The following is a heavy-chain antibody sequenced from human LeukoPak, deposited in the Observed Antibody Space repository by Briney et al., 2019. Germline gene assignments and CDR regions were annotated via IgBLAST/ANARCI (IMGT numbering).Heavy chain of an antibody. CDR1: GGTLSSYA. D-gene: IGHD6-13*01. CDR2: IIPIFGTA. CDR3: AREKQLVRDAFDI. Sequence: SVKVSCTASGGTLSSYAISWVRQAPGQGLEWMGGIIPIFGTANYAQKFQGRVTITADESTSTAYMELSSLRSEDTAVYYCAREKQLVRDAFDIWGQGTMVTVSS. J-gene: IGHJ3*02. V-gene: IGHV1-69*13.